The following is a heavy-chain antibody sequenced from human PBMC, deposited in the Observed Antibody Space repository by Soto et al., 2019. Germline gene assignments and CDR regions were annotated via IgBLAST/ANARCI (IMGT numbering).Heavy chain of an antibody. CDR3: ARHSLYCSDGVCYIYDFYYGMDV. J-gene: IGHJ6*02. V-gene: IGHV5-51*01. CDR2: IYPGDSDT. D-gene: IGHD2-8*01. CDR1: EYNFSNYW. Sequence: GESLKISCKGSEYNFSNYWIGWVRQMPGKGLEWMGIIYPGDSDTRYSPSFQGQVTISADKSISTAYLQWSSLKASDTAMYYCARHSLYCSDGVCYIYDFYYGMDVWGQGTTVTVSS.